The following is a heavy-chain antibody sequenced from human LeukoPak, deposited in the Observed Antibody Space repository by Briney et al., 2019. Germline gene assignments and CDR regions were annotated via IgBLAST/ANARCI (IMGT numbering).Heavy chain of an antibody. D-gene: IGHD4-17*01. V-gene: IGHV1-46*01. CDR3: ARENDYGNNWFDP. CDR1: GYTFTGYY. J-gene: IGHJ5*02. CDR2: INPGGDST. Sequence: ASVKVSCKASGYTFTGYYMHWVRQAPGQGLEWMGIINPGGDSTTYAQKFQGRVTMTRDTSTRTVYMELSSLRSDDTAVYYCARENDYGNNWFDPWGQGTLVTVSS.